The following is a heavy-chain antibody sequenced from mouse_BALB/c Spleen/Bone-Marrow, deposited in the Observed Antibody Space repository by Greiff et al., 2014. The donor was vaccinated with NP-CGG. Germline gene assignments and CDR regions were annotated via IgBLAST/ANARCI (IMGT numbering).Heavy chain of an antibody. CDR2: INPYNGGT. CDR3: ASYYGSTWYFDV. J-gene: IGHJ1*01. Sequence: QLQQSGPELVKPGASMKISCKASGYSFTGYTMNWVKQSHGKNLEWIGLINPYNGGTTYNQYFKGKATLTVDRSSSTAYMELLSLTSEDSAVYYCASYYGSTWYFDVWGAGTTVTVSS. D-gene: IGHD1-1*01. V-gene: IGHV1-18*01. CDR1: GYSFTGYT.